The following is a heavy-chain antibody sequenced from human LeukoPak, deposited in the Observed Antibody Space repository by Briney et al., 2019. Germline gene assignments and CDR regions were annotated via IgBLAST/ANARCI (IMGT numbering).Heavy chain of an antibody. V-gene: IGHV3-48*03. J-gene: IGHJ3*02. D-gene: IGHD1-26*01. CDR1: GFSFSSYE. CDR2: ISSSGSTK. Sequence: GGSLRLSCAASGFSFSSYEMNWVRQAPGKGLEWVSYISSSGSTKYYADSVKGRFTVSRDNAKNTLYLQMNSLRAEDTAVYYCARVIGWDEPFDIWGQGTMVTVSS. CDR3: ARVIGWDEPFDI.